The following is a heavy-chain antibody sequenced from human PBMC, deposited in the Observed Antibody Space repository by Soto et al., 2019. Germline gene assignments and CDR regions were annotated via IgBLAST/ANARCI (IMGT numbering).Heavy chain of an antibody. D-gene: IGHD6-13*01. CDR2: IYPGDSDI. J-gene: IGHJ4*03. Sequence: GYDFTNYWIAWVRQTPGRGLEWMGMIYPGDSDIRYNPSLRGRVTISADKSITSAFVQWGSLKASDTAIYYCARFRAPRRQLISMSFHLWGLGTLVTVSS. CDR1: GYDFTNYW. V-gene: IGHV5-51*01. CDR3: ARFRAPRRQLISMSFHL.